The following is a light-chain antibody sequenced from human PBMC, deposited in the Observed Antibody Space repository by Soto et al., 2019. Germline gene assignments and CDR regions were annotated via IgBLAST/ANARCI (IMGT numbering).Light chain of an antibody. V-gene: IGKV3-20*01. J-gene: IGKJ1*01. CDR1: QSVSSAF. CDR3: QQYDSSVP. Sequence: EIVLTQSPGSVSLSPGERVTLSCRASQSVSSAFFAWYQQTPGQPPRLLISGASNRATGIPDRFSGSGSGTDITLTISRLEPEDFAVYYCQQYDSSVPFGQGTKVEIK. CDR2: GAS.